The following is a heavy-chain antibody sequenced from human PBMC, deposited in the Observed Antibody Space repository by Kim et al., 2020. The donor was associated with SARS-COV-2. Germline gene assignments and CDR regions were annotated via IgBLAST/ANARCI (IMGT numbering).Heavy chain of an antibody. J-gene: IGHJ4*02. CDR1: GYTFTSYY. CDR2: INPSGGST. D-gene: IGHD6-13*01. V-gene: IGHV1-46*01. CDR3: ASTGSWYLHFDY. Sequence: ASVKVSCKASGYTFTSYYMHWVRQAPGQGLEWMGIINPSGGSTSYAQKFQGRVTMTRDTSTSTVYMELSSLRSEDTAVYYCASTGSWYLHFDYWGQGTLVTVSS.